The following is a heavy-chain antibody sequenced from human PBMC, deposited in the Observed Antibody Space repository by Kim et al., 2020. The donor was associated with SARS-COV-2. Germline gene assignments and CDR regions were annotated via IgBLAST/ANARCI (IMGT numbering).Heavy chain of an antibody. D-gene: IGHD6-19*01. CDR1: GFTVSSNY. J-gene: IGHJ4*02. CDR2: IYSGGST. V-gene: IGHV3-66*01. Sequence: GGSLRLSCAASGFTVSSNYMSWVRQAPGKGLEWVSVIYSGGSTYYADSVKGRFTISRDNSKNTLYLQMNSLRAEDTAVYYCARDSSLRGWYLDYWGQGTLVTVSS. CDR3: ARDSSLRGWYLDY.